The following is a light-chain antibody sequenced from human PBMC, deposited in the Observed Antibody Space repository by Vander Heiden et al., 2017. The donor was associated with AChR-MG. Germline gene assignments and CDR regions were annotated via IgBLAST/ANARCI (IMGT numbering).Light chain of an antibody. Sequence: QSPLTQPPAASGSPVQSLTISSPGTGADVGGYNYVSWSQQYPGKAPRRMIYELSRRASAAPDRFSGSTSGNTATLTVSGPQAEDDADYYCYSSAGSNSVVFGGGTKLTVL. J-gene: IGLJ2*01. CDR2: ELS. CDR1: GADVGGYNY. CDR3: YSSAGSNSVV. V-gene: IGLV2-8*01.